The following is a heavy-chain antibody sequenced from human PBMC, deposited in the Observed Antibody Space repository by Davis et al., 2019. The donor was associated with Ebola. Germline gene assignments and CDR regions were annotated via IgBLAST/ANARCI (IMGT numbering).Heavy chain of an antibody. CDR1: GGSVSSGDYY. CDR2: IYYTGYT. Sequence: MPSETLSLTCNVSGGSVSSGDYYWSWIRQSPGKDLEWLGYIYYTGYTSYIPSLKNRVSISKDTSKNQFSLHLKSVTAADTAVYYCARRSKAAVGGGYERFFDYWGPGVDVTVSS. V-gene: IGHV4-30-4*08. J-gene: IGHJ4*02. D-gene: IGHD6-13*01. CDR3: ARRSKAAVGGGYERFFDY.